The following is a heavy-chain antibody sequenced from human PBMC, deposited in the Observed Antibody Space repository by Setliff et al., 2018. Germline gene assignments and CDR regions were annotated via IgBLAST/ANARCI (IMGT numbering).Heavy chain of an antibody. J-gene: IGHJ4*02. D-gene: IGHD1-26*01. Sequence: PGGSLRLSCAASGFTFSDAWMNWVRQAPGKGLEWISYIHDSGNPTYYADSVKGRFTVSRDNAKNSLYLQMNSLRTEDTALYYCAKESGGSGSYDYWGQGTLVTVSS. CDR2: IHDSGNPT. CDR3: AKESGGSGSYDY. V-gene: IGHV3-11*01. CDR1: GFTFSDAW.